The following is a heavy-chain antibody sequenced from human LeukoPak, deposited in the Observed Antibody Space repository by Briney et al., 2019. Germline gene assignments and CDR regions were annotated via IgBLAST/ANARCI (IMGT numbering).Heavy chain of an antibody. CDR3: AREGWDLGYYYYMDV. V-gene: IGHV1-69*05. CDR2: IITIFGTA. D-gene: IGHD1-26*01. J-gene: IGHJ6*03. CDR1: GGTFSSYA. Sequence: SVKVSCKASGGTFSSYAISWVRQAPGQGLEWMGGIITIFGTANYAQKFQGRVTITTDESTSTAYMELSSLRSEDTAVYYCAREGWDLGYYYYMDVWGKGTTVTVSS.